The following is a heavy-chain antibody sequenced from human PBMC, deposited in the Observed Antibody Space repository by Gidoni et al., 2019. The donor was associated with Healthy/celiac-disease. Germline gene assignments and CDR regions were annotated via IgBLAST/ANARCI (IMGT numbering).Heavy chain of an antibody. D-gene: IGHD4-17*01. Sequence: QITLKESGTTLANPTQTLTLTCTFSGFSLSTRGVGVGWIRQPPGKALEWPALIYCDDDKRYSPSLKSRLTITKDTSKNHVVLTMTNMDPVDTATYYCAHSRSDGGLSRWFDPWGQGTLVTVSS. CDR3: AHSRSDGGLSRWFDP. CDR1: GFSLSTRGVG. J-gene: IGHJ5*02. V-gene: IGHV2-5*02. CDR2: IYCDDDK.